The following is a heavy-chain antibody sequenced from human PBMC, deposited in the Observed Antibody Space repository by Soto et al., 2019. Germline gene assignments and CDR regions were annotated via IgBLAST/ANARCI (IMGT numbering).Heavy chain of an antibody. CDR2: ISWNSGSI. Sequence: EVQLVESGGGLVQPGRSLRLSCAASGFTFDDYAMHWVRQAPGKGLEWVSGISWNSGSIGYADSVKGRFTISRDNAKNSLYLQMNSLRAEDTALYYCAKDNRGYSGYDSFYCMDVWGKGTTVTVSS. J-gene: IGHJ6*03. CDR1: GFTFDDYA. V-gene: IGHV3-9*01. CDR3: AKDNRGYSGYDSFYCMDV. D-gene: IGHD5-12*01.